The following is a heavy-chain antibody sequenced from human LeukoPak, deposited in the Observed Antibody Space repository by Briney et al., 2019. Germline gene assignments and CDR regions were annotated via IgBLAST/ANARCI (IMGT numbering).Heavy chain of an antibody. D-gene: IGHD6-19*01. CDR3: AREDRQWLGRGFDP. Sequence: EASVKVSCKASGYTFSGYYMHWVRQAPGQGLEWMGWINPNSGGTNYAQKFQGRVTMTRDTSISTAYMELSRLRSDDTAVYYCAREDRQWLGRGFDPWGQGTLVTVSS. CDR2: INPNSGGT. V-gene: IGHV1-2*02. CDR1: GYTFSGYY. J-gene: IGHJ5*02.